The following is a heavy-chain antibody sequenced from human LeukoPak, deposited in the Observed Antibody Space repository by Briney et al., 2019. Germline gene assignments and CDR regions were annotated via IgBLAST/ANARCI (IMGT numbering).Heavy chain of an antibody. D-gene: IGHD6-19*01. V-gene: IGHV3-7*04. J-gene: IGHJ4*02. CDR3: ARTIREQWLTIDY. CDR1: GFTFSNYW. CDR2: IKQDGSAK. Sequence: GGSLRLSCAASGFTFSNYWMNWVRQAPGKGLEWVANIKQDGSAKYYVDSVKGRFTISRNNAKNSLYLQMNSLGAEDTAVYYCARTIREQWLTIDYWGQGTLVTFSS.